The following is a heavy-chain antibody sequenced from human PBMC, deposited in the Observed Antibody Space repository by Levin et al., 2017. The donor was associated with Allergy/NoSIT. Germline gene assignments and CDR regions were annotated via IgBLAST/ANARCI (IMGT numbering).Heavy chain of an antibody. J-gene: IGHJ4*02. CDR1: GGSISSSSYY. CDR2: IYYSGST. CDR3: ARVWSSGYFDY. Sequence: SQTLSLTCTVSGGSISSSSYYWGWIRQPPGKGLEWIGSIYYSGSTYYNPSLKSRVTISADTSKNQFSLKLSSVTAADTAVYYCARVWSSGYFDYWGQGTLVTVSS. V-gene: IGHV4-39*07. D-gene: IGHD3-22*01.